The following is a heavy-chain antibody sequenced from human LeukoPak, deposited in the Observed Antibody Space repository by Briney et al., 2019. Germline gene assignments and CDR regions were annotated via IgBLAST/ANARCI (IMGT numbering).Heavy chain of an antibody. J-gene: IGHJ4*02. V-gene: IGHV4-59*01. CDR1: GGSMSSYY. CDR3: AAQSYRHSYGYPY. Sequence: SETLSLTCTVSGGSMSSYYWSWIRQPPGKGLEWIGYIYYSGSSNYSPSLKSRVTIAFDTPKNQFSLRLSSVTAADTAVYYCAAQSYRHSYGYPYWGQGTLITVSS. CDR2: IYYSGSS. D-gene: IGHD5-18*01.